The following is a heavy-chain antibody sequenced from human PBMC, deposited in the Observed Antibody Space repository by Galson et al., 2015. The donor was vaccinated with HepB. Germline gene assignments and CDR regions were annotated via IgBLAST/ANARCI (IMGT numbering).Heavy chain of an antibody. J-gene: IGHJ4*02. CDR2: ISYDGGHK. CDR1: GFTFSNYA. D-gene: IGHD6-13*01. Sequence: SLRLSCAASGFTFSNYAMHWVRQAPGRGLEWVAVISYDGGHKYYADSVKGRFTIPRDSSKHTLYLQLNRRRSEETAVYYCARGASSTWYFRFDQWGQGTLVTVSS. CDR3: ARGASSTWYFRFDQ. V-gene: IGHV3-30-3*01.